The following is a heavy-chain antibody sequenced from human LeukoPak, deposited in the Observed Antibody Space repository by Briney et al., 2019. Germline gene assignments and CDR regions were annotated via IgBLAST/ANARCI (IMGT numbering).Heavy chain of an antibody. V-gene: IGHV3-64*01. Sequence: GGSLRLSCVASGFTFSSYTMHWVRQAPRKGLEYVSGITNNGGRTYYANSVKDRFTISRDNSKSTLYLQMGSLRLEDMAVYYCARDPLPSTTGLYFNTWGQGALVTVSS. D-gene: IGHD1-1*01. CDR1: GFTFSSYT. CDR2: ITNNGGRT. J-gene: IGHJ4*02. CDR3: ARDPLPSTTGLYFNT.